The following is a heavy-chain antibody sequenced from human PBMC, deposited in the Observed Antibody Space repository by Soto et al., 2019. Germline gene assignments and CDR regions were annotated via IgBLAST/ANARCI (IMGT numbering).Heavy chain of an antibody. V-gene: IGHV3-15*07. CDR3: PPDSYSTIIIVRFDY. CDR2: IKSKTDGGTT. D-gene: IGHD3-22*01. J-gene: IGHJ4*01. Sequence: PGGSLRLSCAASGFTFSNAWINWVRQAPGKGLEWVGRIKSKTDGGTTDYAEPVKGRFAISRDDSNNMVYLQMNSLKIEDTAVYYCPPDSYSTIIIVRFDYWGHGTLVTVSS. CDR1: GFTFSNAW.